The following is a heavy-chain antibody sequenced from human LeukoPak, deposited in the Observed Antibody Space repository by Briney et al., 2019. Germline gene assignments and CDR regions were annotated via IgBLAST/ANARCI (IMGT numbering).Heavy chain of an antibody. Sequence: GGSLRLSCAASGFSFSSYWMHWVRQAPGKGLVCVSRIKTVGSSTSYADSVKGRFTISRDNAKNTLYLQMNSLRAEDTAVYYCARLTRQLSGSNNDYWGQGTLVTVSS. V-gene: IGHV3-74*01. J-gene: IGHJ4*02. D-gene: IGHD3-10*01. CDR1: GFSFSSYW. CDR2: IKTVGSST. CDR3: ARLTRQLSGSNNDY.